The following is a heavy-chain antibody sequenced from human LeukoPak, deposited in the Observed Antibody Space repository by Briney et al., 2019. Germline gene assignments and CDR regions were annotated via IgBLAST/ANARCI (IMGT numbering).Heavy chain of an antibody. J-gene: IGHJ4*02. V-gene: IGHV3-33*06. D-gene: IGHD6-19*01. CDR2: IWYDGSNK. CDR1: GFTFSSYG. CDR3: AKDLALGQWLASDY. Sequence: QSGGSLRLSCAASGFTFSSYGMHWVRQAPGKGLEWVAVIWYDGSNKYYADSVKGRFTISRDNSKNTLYLQMNSLRAEDTAVYYCAKDLALGQWLASDYWGQGTLVTVSS.